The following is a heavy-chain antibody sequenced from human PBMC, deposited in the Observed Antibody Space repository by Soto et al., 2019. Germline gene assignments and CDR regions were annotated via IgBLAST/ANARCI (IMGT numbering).Heavy chain of an antibody. J-gene: IGHJ3*02. CDR2: INPNSGST. CDR3: ARAGLYSSSWSDAFDI. V-gene: IGHV1-2*04. Sequence: GASVKVSCKASGYTFTSYDINWVRQAPGQGLEWMGWINPNSGSTNYAQKFQGWVTMTRDTSISTAYMELSRLRSDDTAVYYCARAGLYSSSWSDAFDIWGQGTMVTVS. D-gene: IGHD6-13*01. CDR1: GYTFTSYD.